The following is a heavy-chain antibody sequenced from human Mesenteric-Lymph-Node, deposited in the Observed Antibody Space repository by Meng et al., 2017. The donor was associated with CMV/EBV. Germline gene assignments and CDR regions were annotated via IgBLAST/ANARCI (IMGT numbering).Heavy chain of an antibody. V-gene: IGHV4-39*07. CDR1: GGSISSSSYY. D-gene: IGHD5-12*01. J-gene: IGHJ4*02. Sequence: GSLRLSCTVSGGSISSSSYYWGWIRQPPGKGLEWIGSIYYSGSTYYNPSLKSRVTISVDTSKNQFSLKLSSVTAADTAVYYCARDRSGYDYALWYFDYWGQGTLVTVSS. CDR2: IYYSGST. CDR3: ARDRSGYDYALWYFDY.